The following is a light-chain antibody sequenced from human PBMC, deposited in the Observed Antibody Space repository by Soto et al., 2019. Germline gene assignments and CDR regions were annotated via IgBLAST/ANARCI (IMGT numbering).Light chain of an antibody. J-gene: IGKJ3*01. CDR2: GAS. V-gene: IGKV3-20*01. CDR3: QQYDSSPFT. Sequence: EIVLTQSPGTLSLSPGERATLSCRAGQNISSNYLAWYQQKPGQAPRLLIYGASSRAADIPDRFSGGGSGTDFTLPVNRLDPEDFAVYYCQQYDSSPFTFGPGTKVDIK. CDR1: QNISSNY.